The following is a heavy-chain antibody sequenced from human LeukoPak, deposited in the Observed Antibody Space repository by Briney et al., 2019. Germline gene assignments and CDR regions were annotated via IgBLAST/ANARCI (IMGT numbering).Heavy chain of an antibody. CDR2: IYSGGST. D-gene: IGHD3-9*01. V-gene: IGHV3-66*01. J-gene: IGHJ5*02. CDR1: GFTVSSNY. CDR3: ARFPPPVHYDILTGPDP. Sequence: LTGGSLRLSCAASGFTVSSNYMSWVRQAPGKGLEWVSVIYSGGSTYYADSVKGRFTISRDNSKNTLYLQMNSLRAEDTAVYYCARFPPPVHYDILTGPDPWGQGTLVTVSS.